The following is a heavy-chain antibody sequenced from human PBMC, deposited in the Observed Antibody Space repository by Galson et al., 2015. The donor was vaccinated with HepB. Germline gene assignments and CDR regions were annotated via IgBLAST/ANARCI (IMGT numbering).Heavy chain of an antibody. Sequence: SLRLSCAASGFIFSSYWMNWVRQAPGKGLEWVANIKQDGSEKYYLDSVKGRFAISRDNAKNSLYLKMNSLRAEDTAVYYCARSYASGSYFSYFAYWGQGALVTVSS. D-gene: IGHD3-10*01. CDR1: GFIFSSYW. J-gene: IGHJ4*02. V-gene: IGHV3-7*01. CDR2: IKQDGSEK. CDR3: ARSYASGSYFSYFAY.